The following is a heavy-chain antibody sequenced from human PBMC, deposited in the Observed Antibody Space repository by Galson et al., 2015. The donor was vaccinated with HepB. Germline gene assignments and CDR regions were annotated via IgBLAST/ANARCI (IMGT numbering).Heavy chain of an antibody. V-gene: IGHV3-30-3*01. J-gene: IGHJ4*02. Sequence: SLRLSCAASGFTFSSYAMHWVRQAPGKGLEWVAVISYDGSNKYYADSVKGRFTISRDNSKNTLYLQMNSLRAEDTAVYYCARAPVHSYDGSGYYYGAAGGFDYWGQGTLVTVSS. CDR1: GFTFSSYA. D-gene: IGHD3-22*01. CDR2: ISYDGSNK. CDR3: ARAPVHSYDGSGYYYGAAGGFDY.